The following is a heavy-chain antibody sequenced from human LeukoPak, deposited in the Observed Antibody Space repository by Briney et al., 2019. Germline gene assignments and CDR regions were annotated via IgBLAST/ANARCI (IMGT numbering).Heavy chain of an antibody. J-gene: IGHJ4*02. V-gene: IGHV4-34*01. CDR2: INPSGST. D-gene: IGHD2/OR15-2a*01. Sequence: KPSETLSLTCAVYGGAFSGYYWSWIRQPPGKGLEWIGEINPSGSTNYNPSLNSPVTISVDTSKNQFSLQLSSVTAADTAVYYCAREDFRRLSSHGSAGYWGQGTLVSVSS. CDR1: GGAFSGYY. CDR3: AREDFRRLSSHGSAGY.